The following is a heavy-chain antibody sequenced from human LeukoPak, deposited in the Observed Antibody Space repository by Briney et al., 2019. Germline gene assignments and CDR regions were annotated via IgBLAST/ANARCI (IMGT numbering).Heavy chain of an antibody. V-gene: IGHV4-39*02. D-gene: IGHD2-21*02. J-gene: IGHJ5*02. CDR3: ARDALLAYCGGDCPNWFDP. Sequence: SETLSLTCTVSGVSISSSNSYWGWIRQPPGKGLEWIGSIYYSGNTYYNASLKSQVSISIDTSKNQFSLRLTSVTAADTAVYYCARDALLAYCGGDCPNWFDPWGQGTLVTVSS. CDR1: GVSISSSNSY. CDR2: IYYSGNT.